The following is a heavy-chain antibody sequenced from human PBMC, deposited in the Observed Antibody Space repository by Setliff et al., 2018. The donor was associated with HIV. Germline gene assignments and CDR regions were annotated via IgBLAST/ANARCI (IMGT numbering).Heavy chain of an antibody. CDR3: ASDYYASGSYGH. J-gene: IGHJ4*02. CDR2: TSDDGSNK. V-gene: IGHV3-30*03. CDR1: EFTFSSYG. Sequence: LRLSCAASEFTFSSYGMHWVRQAPGKGLEWVATTSDDGSNKYYADSVKGRFTISRDNSRNTLYLHMNSLRPEDTAVYYCASDYYASGSYGHWGQGTQVTVSS. D-gene: IGHD3-10*01.